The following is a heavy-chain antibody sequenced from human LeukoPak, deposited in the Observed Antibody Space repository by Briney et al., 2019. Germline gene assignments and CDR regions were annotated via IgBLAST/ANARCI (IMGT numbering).Heavy chain of an antibody. V-gene: IGHV4-39*01. Sequence: SETLSLTCTVSGRSSSSSSNHWGWIRQPPGKGLEWIGSIYYSGSTYYNPSLKSRVTISVDTSKNQFSLKLSSVTATDTAVYYCARTGSYGRGGFYYYYMDVWGKGTTVTISS. CDR1: GRSSSSSSNH. J-gene: IGHJ6*03. CDR2: IYYSGST. D-gene: IGHD3-10*01. CDR3: ARTGSYGRGGFYYYYMDV.